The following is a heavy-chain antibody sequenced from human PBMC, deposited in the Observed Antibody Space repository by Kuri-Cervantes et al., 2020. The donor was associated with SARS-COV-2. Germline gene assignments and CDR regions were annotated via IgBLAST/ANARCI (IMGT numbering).Heavy chain of an antibody. CDR3: ARVDPPLIDSSGLTGIDY. D-gene: IGHD6-19*01. J-gene: IGHJ4*02. V-gene: IGHV3-48*03. CDR1: GFTFSSYE. Sequence: GESLKISCAASGFTFSSYEMNWVRQAPGKGLEWVSYISSSGSTIYYADSVKGRFTISRDNAKNSLYLQMNSLRAEDTAVCYCARVDPPLIDSSGLTGIDYWGQGTLVTVSS. CDR2: ISSSGSTI.